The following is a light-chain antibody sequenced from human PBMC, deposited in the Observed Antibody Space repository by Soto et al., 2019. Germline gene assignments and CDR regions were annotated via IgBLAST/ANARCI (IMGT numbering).Light chain of an antibody. CDR2: GAS. CDR1: HGVASNF. CDR3: QQYGSSPPVT. V-gene: IGKV3-20*01. J-gene: IGKJ4*01. Sequence: DTVLTQSPDTLSLSPGERATLSCRASHGVASNFLAWYQQKAGQTPRLLIYGASTRATGTPVRFSGSGSGTDFTLTISRLEPEDFALYYCQQYGSSPPVTFGGGTRVEIK.